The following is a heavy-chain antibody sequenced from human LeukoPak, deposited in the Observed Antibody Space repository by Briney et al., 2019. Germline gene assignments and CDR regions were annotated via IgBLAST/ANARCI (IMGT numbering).Heavy chain of an antibody. V-gene: IGHV3-23*01. J-gene: IGHJ6*03. D-gene: IGHD2-2*02. CDR2: ISPSGGGT. CDR1: GFTFSSYG. Sequence: GGSLRLSCAASGFTFSSYGMNWVRQAPGKGLEWISGISPSGGGTYYADSVKGRFTISRDNSKNTLYLQMNSLRAEDTAVYYCAKGAIHCSSTSCYSLYYYYMDVWGKGTTVTISS. CDR3: AKGAIHCSSTSCYSLYYYYMDV.